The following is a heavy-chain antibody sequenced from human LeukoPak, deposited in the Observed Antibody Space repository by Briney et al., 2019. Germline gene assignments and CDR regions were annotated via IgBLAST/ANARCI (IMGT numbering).Heavy chain of an antibody. J-gene: IGHJ3*02. CDR1: GFTFRSYE. CDR2: IKQDGSEK. D-gene: IGHD3-22*01. Sequence: GGSLRLSCVASGFTFRSYEMNWVRQAPGKGLEWVANIKQDGSEKYYVDSVKGRFAISRDNAKNSLYLQMNSLRAEDTAVYYCAREGYYDSGGAFDIWGQGTMVTVSS. CDR3: AREGYYDSGGAFDI. V-gene: IGHV3-7*01.